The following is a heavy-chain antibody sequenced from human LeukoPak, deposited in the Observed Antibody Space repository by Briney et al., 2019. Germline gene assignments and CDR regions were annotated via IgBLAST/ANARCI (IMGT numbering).Heavy chain of an antibody. J-gene: IGHJ4*02. V-gene: IGHV1-46*01. CDR1: GYTXTSYY. D-gene: IGHD1-26*01. CDR3: ARDSGSYSGFDY. Sequence: GASVKVSCKASGYTXTSYYMHRVRQAPGQGLEWMVIINTSTAATSYAQKFQGRVTMNRDTSTSTVYMELSSLRSEDTAVYYCARDSGSYSGFDYWGQGTLVTVSS. CDR2: INTSTAAT.